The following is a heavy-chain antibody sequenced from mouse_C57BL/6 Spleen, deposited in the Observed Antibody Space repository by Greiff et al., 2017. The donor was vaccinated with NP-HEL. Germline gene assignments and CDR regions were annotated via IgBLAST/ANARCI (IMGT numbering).Heavy chain of an antibody. CDR2: IDPSDSYT. J-gene: IGHJ2*01. Sequence: QVQLKQSGAELVKPGASVKLSCKASGYTFTSYWMQWVKQRPGQGLEWIGEIDPSDSYTNYNQKFKGKATLTVDTSSSTAYMQLSSLTSEDSAVFYCARVLRSLYYFDYWGQSTTLTVSS. V-gene: IGHV1-50*01. CDR3: ARVLRSLYYFDY. CDR1: GYTFTSYW. D-gene: IGHD1-1*01.